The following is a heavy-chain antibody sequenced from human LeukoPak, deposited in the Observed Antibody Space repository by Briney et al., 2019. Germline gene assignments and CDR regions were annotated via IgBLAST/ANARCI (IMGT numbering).Heavy chain of an antibody. J-gene: IGHJ4*02. CDR2: LSYSGTT. Sequence: SETVSLTCTVSGAPITTYYWSWIRQPPGRGLEWIGSLSYSGTTNYNPSLKSRVTMSLDTSKKQFSLRLSSVTAADTAVYYCARESLYSYFDDWGQGTLVTVSS. CDR3: ARESLYSYFDD. CDR1: GAPITTYY. V-gene: IGHV4-59*12. D-gene: IGHD2-15*01.